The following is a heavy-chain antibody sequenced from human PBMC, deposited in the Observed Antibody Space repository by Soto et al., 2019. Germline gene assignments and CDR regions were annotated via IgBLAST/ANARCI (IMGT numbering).Heavy chain of an antibody. CDR1: GYTFTNYR. CDR2: ISSYNGNT. Sequence: ASVKVSCKASGYTFTNYRISWVRLAPGQGLEWMGWISSYNGNTNYAQKFQGRVTMTTDTSTSTAYMELRTLRSDDTAVYYCARDPGTSYYDSSGYFFDHRGQGTLVTVSS. D-gene: IGHD3-22*01. CDR3: ARDPGTSYYDSSGYFFDH. J-gene: IGHJ4*02. V-gene: IGHV1-18*01.